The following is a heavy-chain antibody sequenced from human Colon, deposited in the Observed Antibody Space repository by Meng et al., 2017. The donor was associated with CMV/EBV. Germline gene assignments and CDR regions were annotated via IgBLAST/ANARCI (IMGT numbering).Heavy chain of an antibody. CDR1: YTFSTSY. Sequence: YTFSTSYMNWVRQETGQGLEWMGIINHSGGITTYAQKFQGRVTMTSDTSTSTVYLQLHSLTSEDTAVYYCARIPCSGASCSLYFDYWGQGTLVTVSS. CDR2: INHSGGIT. V-gene: IGHV1-46*01. D-gene: IGHD2-2*01. CDR3: ARIPCSGASCSLYFDY. J-gene: IGHJ4*02.